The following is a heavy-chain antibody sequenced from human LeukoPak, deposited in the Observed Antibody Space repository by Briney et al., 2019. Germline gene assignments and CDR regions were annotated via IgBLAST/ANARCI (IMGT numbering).Heavy chain of an antibody. V-gene: IGHV4-30-2*03. D-gene: IGHD5-18*01. CDR1: GGSISSGGYS. CDR3: ARQVTFGYAFAYYFDY. Sequence: PSETLSLTCAVSGGSISSGGYSWSWIRQPPGKGLEWIGYIYHGGNTYYNPSLKSRVTMSVDTSKNQFSLKLSSVTAADTAVYYCARQVTFGYAFAYYFDYWGQGSLVTVSS. CDR2: IYHGGNT. J-gene: IGHJ4*02.